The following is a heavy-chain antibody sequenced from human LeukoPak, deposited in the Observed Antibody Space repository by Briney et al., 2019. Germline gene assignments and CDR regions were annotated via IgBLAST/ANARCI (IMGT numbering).Heavy chain of an antibody. CDR3: ARFTGTTETVDY. D-gene: IGHD4-17*01. CDR1: GGSISSGGYY. CDR2: IYYSGST. V-gene: IGHV4-31*03. J-gene: IGHJ4*02. Sequence: SQTLSLTSTVSGGSISSGGYYWSWIRQHPGKGLEWIGYIYYSGSTYYNPSLKSRVTISVDTSKNQFSLKLSSVTAADTAVYYCARFTGTTETVDYWGQGTLVTVSS.